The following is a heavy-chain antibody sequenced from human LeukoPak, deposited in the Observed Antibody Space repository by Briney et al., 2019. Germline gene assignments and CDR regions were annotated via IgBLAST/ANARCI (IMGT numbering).Heavy chain of an antibody. CDR1: GGSISSGSYY. V-gene: IGHV4-61*02. CDR2: IYTSGST. J-gene: IGHJ3*02. CDR3: ARDGAGRQFRNYYYGSGSYYNII. D-gene: IGHD3-10*01. Sequence: PSETLSLTCTVSGGSISSGSYYWSWIRQPAGKGPEWIGRIYTSGSTNYNPSLKSRVTISVDTSKNQFFLKLSSVTAADTAVYYCARDGAGRQFRNYYYGSGSYYNIIWGQGTVVTVSS.